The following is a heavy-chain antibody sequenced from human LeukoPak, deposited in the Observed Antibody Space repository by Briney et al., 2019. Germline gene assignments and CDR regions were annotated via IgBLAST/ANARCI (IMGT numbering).Heavy chain of an antibody. V-gene: IGHV4-34*01. D-gene: IGHD4-17*01. CDR1: GGCISNFW. CDR3: ARKTVPTGVDY. CDR2: INHTGNT. Sequence: SETLSLTCTVSGGCISNFWWSWIRQPPGKGLEWTGEINHTGNTGYNPSLKSRVTISVDTSKNQFSLKLSSVTAADTAVYYCARKTVPTGVDYWGQGTLVTVSS. J-gene: IGHJ4*02.